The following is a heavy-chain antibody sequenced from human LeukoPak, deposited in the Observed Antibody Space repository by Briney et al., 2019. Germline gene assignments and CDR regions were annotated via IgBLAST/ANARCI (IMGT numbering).Heavy chain of an antibody. Sequence: PSETLSLTCTVSGGSISSGGYYWSWIRQPPGKGLEWIGYIYHSGSTYYNPSLKSRVTISVDRSKNQFSLKLSSVTAADTAVYYCARLVYSSSSASPFYYYYMDVWGKETTVTVPS. CDR3: ARLVYSSSSASPFYYYYMDV. CDR2: IYHSGST. J-gene: IGHJ6*03. CDR1: GGSISSGGYY. D-gene: IGHD6-6*01. V-gene: IGHV4-30-2*01.